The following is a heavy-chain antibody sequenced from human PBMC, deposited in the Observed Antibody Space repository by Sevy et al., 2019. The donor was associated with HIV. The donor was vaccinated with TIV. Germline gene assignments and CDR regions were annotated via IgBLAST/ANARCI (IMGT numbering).Heavy chain of an antibody. V-gene: IGHV3-30*01. CDR1: GFSFSYYP. CDR2: ISYDGVNQ. CDR3: ARVVGRGEYLIYAYLDY. Sequence: QQRGSLKISCAASGFSFSYYPMHWVRQAPGKGLEWVALISYDGVNQYYAASVKGRFTVSRVNSKNTLYMEMNNLRPEDTAVYYCARVVGRGEYLIYAYLDYWGQGTLVTVSS. J-gene: IGHJ4*02. D-gene: IGHD2-15*01.